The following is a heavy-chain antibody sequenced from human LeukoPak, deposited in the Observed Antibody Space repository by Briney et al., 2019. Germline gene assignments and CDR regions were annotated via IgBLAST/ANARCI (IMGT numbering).Heavy chain of an antibody. CDR2: IRESRGIP. J-gene: IGHJ4*02. CDR3: AKDAGTSTYFDY. D-gene: IGHD1-1*01. V-gene: IGHV3-23*01. Sequence: PGDSLTHSCAASGFNFSNFAMSWLRHAPGEGLEGVSLIRESRGIPFCADSVRGRFTIPRENSKNTLYLEMNSRRAEDTAVYYCAKDAGTSTYFDYWGRGTLVNGS. CDR1: GFNFSNFA.